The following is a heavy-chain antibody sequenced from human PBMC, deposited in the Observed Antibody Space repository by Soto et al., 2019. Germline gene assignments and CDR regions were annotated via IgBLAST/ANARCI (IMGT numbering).Heavy chain of an antibody. J-gene: IGHJ4*02. D-gene: IGHD4-4*01. CDR3: AREDYSNFDY. V-gene: IGHV3-21*01. CDR1: GFTFSSHS. CDR2: ISSSSSYI. Sequence: GGSLRLSGAASGFTFSSHSMNWVRQAPGKGLEWVSSISSSSSYIYSAASVKGRFTISRDNAKNSLYLQMNSLRAEDTAVYYCAREDYSNFDYWGQGTLVTVSS.